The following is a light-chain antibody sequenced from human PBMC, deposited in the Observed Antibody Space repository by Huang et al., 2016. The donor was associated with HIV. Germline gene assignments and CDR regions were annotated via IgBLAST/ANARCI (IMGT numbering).Light chain of an antibody. J-gene: IGKJ4*01. V-gene: IGKV3-15*01. Sequence: EIVMTQSLATLSVSPGQRVTLSCRANRSVSTNLAWYQQRQGEAPRLLIYGSSTRAPGIPARFSGSGSGTDFSLTISSLQSEDFALYYCHQYNNWLLSFGGGTRV. CDR1: RSVSTN. CDR2: GSS. CDR3: HQYNNWLLS.